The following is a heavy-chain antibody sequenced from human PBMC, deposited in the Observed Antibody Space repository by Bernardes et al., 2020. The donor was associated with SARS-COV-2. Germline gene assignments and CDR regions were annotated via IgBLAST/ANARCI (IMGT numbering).Heavy chain of an antibody. V-gene: IGHV3-23*01. CDR3: ALDIVVVPAALRAEYFQH. CDR2: ISGSGGST. Sequence: GGSLRLSCAASGFTFSSYAMSWVRQAPGKGLEWVSAISGSGGSTYYADSVKGRFTISRDNSKNTLYLQMNSLRAEDTAVYYCALDIVVVPAALRAEYFQHWGQGTLVTVSS. CDR1: GFTFSSYA. D-gene: IGHD2-2*01. J-gene: IGHJ1*01.